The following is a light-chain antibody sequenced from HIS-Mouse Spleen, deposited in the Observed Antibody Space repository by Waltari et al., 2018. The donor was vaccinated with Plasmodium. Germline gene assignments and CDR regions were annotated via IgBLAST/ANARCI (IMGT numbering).Light chain of an antibody. CDR1: SSAAGGYNY. Sequence: QSALTQPRSVSGSPGQSVTISCTGTSSAAGGYNYVSWYQQHQGKAPKLMISDVSKRPSGVPDRFSGSKSGNTASLTISGLQAEDEADYYCCSYAGSYTWVFGGGTKLTVL. J-gene: IGLJ2*01. CDR3: CSYAGSYTWV. CDR2: DVS. V-gene: IGLV2-11*01.